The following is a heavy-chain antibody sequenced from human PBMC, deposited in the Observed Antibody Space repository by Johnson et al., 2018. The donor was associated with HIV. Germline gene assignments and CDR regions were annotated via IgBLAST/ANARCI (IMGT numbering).Heavy chain of an antibody. CDR3: TRVVVITQEK. Sequence: QLVESGGGLVKPGGSLRLSCAASGFTFSYAWMNWVRQAPGKGLEWVGRIKSKTDGGTTDYAAPVKGRFSISRDDSKNTLYLQMNNLKTEDTALYYCTRVVVITQEKWGQGTMVTVSS. V-gene: IGHV3-15*01. CDR2: IKSKTDGGTT. J-gene: IGHJ3*01. D-gene: IGHD3-22*01. CDR1: GFTFSYAW.